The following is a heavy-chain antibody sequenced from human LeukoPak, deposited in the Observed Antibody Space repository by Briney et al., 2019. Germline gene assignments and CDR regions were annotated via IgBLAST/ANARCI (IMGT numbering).Heavy chain of an antibody. Sequence: ASVKVSCKTSGYTFTDYYIHWVRQAPGQGLEWMGWINPDSGYTNYAQKFQGRVTMTRDTSINTAYMELSRLTSDDTAVYYCASNLAHGGYWGQGTLVTVSS. CDR3: ASNLAHGGY. V-gene: IGHV1-2*02. J-gene: IGHJ4*02. D-gene: IGHD1-14*01. CDR1: GYTFTDYY. CDR2: INPDSGYT.